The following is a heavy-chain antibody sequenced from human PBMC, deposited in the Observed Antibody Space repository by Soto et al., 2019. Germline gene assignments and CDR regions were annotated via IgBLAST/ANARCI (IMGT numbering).Heavy chain of an antibody. CDR2: IYLRGNT. CDR1: GDSISRIDYY. Sequence: SETLSLTCSVSGDSISRIDYYWTWIRQNPEKGLEWIGNIYLRGNTYYSPSLESRLTISVDTSKNQFSLKLTSVTAADTAVYYCAREGGSYDSGGYLIRGAFDIWGQGTMVTVSS. V-gene: IGHV4-31*03. J-gene: IGHJ3*02. D-gene: IGHD3-22*01. CDR3: AREGGSYDSGGYLIRGAFDI.